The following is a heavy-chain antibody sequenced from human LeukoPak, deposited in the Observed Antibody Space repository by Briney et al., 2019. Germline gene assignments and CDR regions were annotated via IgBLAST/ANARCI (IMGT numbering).Heavy chain of an antibody. CDR1: GGSISSGDYY. D-gene: IGHD1-26*01. Sequence: PSETLSLTCTVSGGSISSGDYYWSWIRQPPGKGLEWIGYICYSGSTYYNPSLKSRVTISVDTSKNQFSLKLGSVTAADTAVYYCARAVGVGATTDYWGQGTLVTVSS. J-gene: IGHJ4*02. CDR2: ICYSGST. V-gene: IGHV4-30-4*08. CDR3: ARAVGVGATTDY.